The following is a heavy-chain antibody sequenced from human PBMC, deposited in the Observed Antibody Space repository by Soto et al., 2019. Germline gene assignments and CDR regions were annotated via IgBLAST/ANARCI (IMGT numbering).Heavy chain of an antibody. Sequence: ASVKVSCKASGGTFSSYAISWVRQAPGQGLEWMGGIIPIFGTANYAQKFQGRVTITADESTSTAYMELSSLRSEDTAVYYCARDRPVDSSSWYQAGFDPWGQGTLVTVSS. J-gene: IGHJ5*02. V-gene: IGHV1-69*13. CDR2: IIPIFGTA. CDR1: GGTFSSYA. D-gene: IGHD6-13*01. CDR3: ARDRPVDSSSWYQAGFDP.